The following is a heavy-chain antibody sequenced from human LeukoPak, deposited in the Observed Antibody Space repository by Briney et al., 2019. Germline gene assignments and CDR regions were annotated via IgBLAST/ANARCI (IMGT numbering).Heavy chain of an antibody. V-gene: IGHV3-13*01. CDR3: ARGPDYYDSSGYLLFDY. J-gene: IGHJ4*02. CDR2: IGTAGDT. D-gene: IGHD3-22*01. Sequence: PGGSLRLSCAASGFTFSSYDMHWVRQATGKGLEWVSAIGTAGDTYYPGSVKGRFTISRENAKNSLYLQMNSLRAGDTAVYYCARGPDYYDSSGYLLFDYWGQGTLVTVSS. CDR1: GFTFSSYD.